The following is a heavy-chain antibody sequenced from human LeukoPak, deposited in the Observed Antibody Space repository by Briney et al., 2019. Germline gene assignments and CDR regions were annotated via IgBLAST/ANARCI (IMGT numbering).Heavy chain of an antibody. CDR3: AKSSGWLDYFDY. J-gene: IGHJ4*02. CDR2: INPNSGGT. CDR1: GYTFTGYY. Sequence: WASVKFSCKASGYTFTGYYMHWVRQAPGQGLEWMGWINPNSGGTNYAQKFQGRVTMTRDTSISTAYMELSRLRSDDTAVYYCAKSSGWLDYFDYWGQGTLVTVSS. D-gene: IGHD6-19*01. V-gene: IGHV1-2*02.